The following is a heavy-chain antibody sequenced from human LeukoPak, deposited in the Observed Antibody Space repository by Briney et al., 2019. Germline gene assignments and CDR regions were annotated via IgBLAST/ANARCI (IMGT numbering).Heavy chain of an antibody. CDR3: AEVKSDYGDSVGYYYYGMDV. Sequence: GGSLRLSCAASGFVFDDYAIHWVRHAPGKGLEWVSGISWNSGSIGYADSVKGRFTISRDNSKNTLYLQMNSLRAEDTAVYYCAEVKSDYGDSVGYYYYGMDVWGQGTTVTVSS. CDR1: GFVFDDYA. D-gene: IGHD4-17*01. J-gene: IGHJ6*02. CDR2: ISWNSGSI. V-gene: IGHV3-9*01.